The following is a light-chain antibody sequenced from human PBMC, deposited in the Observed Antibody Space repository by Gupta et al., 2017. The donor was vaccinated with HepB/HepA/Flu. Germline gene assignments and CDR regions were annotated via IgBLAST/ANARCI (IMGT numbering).Light chain of an antibody. J-gene: IGKJ4*01. Sequence: DIVMTQSPLSLPVTPGESASISCRSSQSLLHSDGNSYLDWYLQKPGQSPQLLIYLLSKRASGVPDRSSASGSGTDCSLEMSRVEAEDVGVYFCRQSLQTPRTFGGGTKVEIK. CDR1: QSLLHSDGNSY. CDR2: LLS. V-gene: IGKV2-28*01. CDR3: RQSLQTPRT.